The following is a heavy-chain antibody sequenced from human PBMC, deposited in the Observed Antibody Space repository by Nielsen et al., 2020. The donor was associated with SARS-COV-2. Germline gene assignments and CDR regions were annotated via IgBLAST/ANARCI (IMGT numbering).Heavy chain of an antibody. CDR2: IIPIFGTA. CDR1: GGTFSSYA. CDR3: ARGKRARMIVVFFDY. D-gene: IGHD3-22*01. V-gene: IGHV1-69*13. J-gene: IGHJ4*02. Sequence: SVKVSCKASGGTFSSYAISWVRQAPGQGLEWMGGIIPIFGTANYAQKFQGRVTITADEFTSTAYMELSSLRSEDTAVYYCARGKRARMIVVFFDYWGQGTLVTVSS.